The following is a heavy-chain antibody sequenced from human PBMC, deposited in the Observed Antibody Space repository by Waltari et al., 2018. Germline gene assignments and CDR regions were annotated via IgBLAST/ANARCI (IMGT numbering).Heavy chain of an antibody. CDR2: VHRSGKI. J-gene: IGHJ4*02. CDR3: ARDRGRGLYLDS. V-gene: IGHV4-4*02. D-gene: IGHD2-15*01. CDR1: GDSLSSNHW. Sequence: QVHLQESGPGLVKPSGTLSLTCAVSGDSLSSNHWWSWVRQPPGKGLVWVGQVHRSGKINYNPSLESRVTMSMDTSNNQFSLRVTSATASDTAVYYCARDRGRGLYLDSWGQGTLVTVSP.